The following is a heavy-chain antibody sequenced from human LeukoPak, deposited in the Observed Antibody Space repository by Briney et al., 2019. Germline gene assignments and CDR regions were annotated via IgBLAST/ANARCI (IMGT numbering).Heavy chain of an antibody. CDR2: IHTSGSP. Sequence: SETLSLTCTVSGGSLSSGNYYWSWIRQPAGKGLEWIGRIHTSGSPNYNPSLKSRVTISVDTSKNQFSLKLTSVTAADTAVYYCARGVGSATSNWCDPWGQGTLVTVSS. J-gene: IGHJ5*02. D-gene: IGHD2-2*01. V-gene: IGHV4-61*02. CDR3: ARGVGSATSNWCDP. CDR1: GGSLSSGNYY.